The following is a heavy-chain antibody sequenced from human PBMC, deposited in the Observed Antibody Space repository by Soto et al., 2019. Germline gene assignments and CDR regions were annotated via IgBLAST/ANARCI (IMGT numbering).Heavy chain of an antibody. J-gene: IGHJ5*02. D-gene: IGHD3-3*01. CDR1: GGSISSGGYY. CDR2: IYYSGST. V-gene: IGHV4-31*03. Sequence: PSETLSLTCTVSGGSISSGGYYWSWIRQHPGKGLEWIGYIYYSGSTYYNPSLKSRVTISVDTSKNQFSLKLSSVTAADTAVYYCARAPYDFPTLYNWFDPWGQGTLVTVSS. CDR3: ARAPYDFPTLYNWFDP.